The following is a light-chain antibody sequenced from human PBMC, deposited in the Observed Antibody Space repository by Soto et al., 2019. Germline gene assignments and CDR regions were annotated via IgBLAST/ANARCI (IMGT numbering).Light chain of an antibody. V-gene: IGKV1-33*01. J-gene: IGKJ4*01. CDR2: DAS. CDR3: QQYDNLPSA. Sequence: DIQMTQSPSSLSASVGDRVTITCQASQDISNYLNWYQQKPGKAPKLLIYDASNLETGVPSRFSGSGSGIDFTFTISSLQPEDIATYYCQQYDNLPSAFGGGTKVEIK. CDR1: QDISNY.